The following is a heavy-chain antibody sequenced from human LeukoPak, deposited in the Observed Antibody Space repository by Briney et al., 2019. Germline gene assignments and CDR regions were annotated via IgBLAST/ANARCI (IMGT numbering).Heavy chain of an antibody. CDR3: AKDSWAVAGPLDY. J-gene: IGHJ4*02. CDR2: IIWISGSI. D-gene: IGHD6-19*01. V-gene: IGHV3-9*01. Sequence: GRSLRLSCAASGFTFDDYAIHWVRQAPGEGLEWVSGIIWISGSIGYADSVKGRFSISRDNAKNSLCLQMNSLRAEDTALYYCAKDSWAVAGPLDYWGQGTLVTVSS. CDR1: GFTFDDYA.